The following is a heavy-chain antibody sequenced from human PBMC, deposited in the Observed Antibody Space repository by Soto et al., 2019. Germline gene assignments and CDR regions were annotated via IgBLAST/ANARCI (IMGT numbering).Heavy chain of an antibody. D-gene: IGHD3-22*01. CDR1: GLTVNSNY. J-gene: IGHJ3*01. CDR2: IYSGGST. V-gene: IGHV3-53*01. CDR3: ARGAYDSGGYYYAFDV. Sequence: GESLRLSCAASGLTVNSNYISWVRQAPGKGLEWVSVIYSGGSTYYADSVKGRFTVSRDNSMNTLYLQMNNLRAEDTAVYYCARGAYDSGGYYYAFDVWGQGTMVTVSS.